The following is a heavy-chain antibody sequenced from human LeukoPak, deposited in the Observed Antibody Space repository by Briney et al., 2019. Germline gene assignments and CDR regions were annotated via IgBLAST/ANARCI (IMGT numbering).Heavy chain of an antibody. V-gene: IGHV3-15*07. CDR1: GFTFSNAW. CDR3: KLFRTHDVFDI. J-gene: IGHJ3*02. Sequence: GGSLRLSCAASGFTFSNAWMNWVRQAPGKGLEWVGRIKSKTDGGTTDYAAPVKGRFTISRDDSKNTLYLQMNSLKTEDTAVYYCKLFRTHDVFDIWGQGTMVTVSS. D-gene: IGHD2-21*01. CDR2: IKSKTDGGTT.